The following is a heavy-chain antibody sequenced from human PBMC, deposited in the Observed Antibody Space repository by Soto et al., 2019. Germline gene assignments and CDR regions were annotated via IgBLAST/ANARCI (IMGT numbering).Heavy chain of an antibody. V-gene: IGHV1-58*01. CDR2: IVVGSGNT. CDR3: AASQKTYYYDSSGYPLG. D-gene: IGHD3-22*01. Sequence: ASVKVSCKASGFTFTSSAVQWVRQARGQRLEWIGWIVVGSGNTNYAQKFQERVTITRDMSTSTAYMELSSLRSEDTAVYYCAASQKTYYYDSSGYPLGWGQGTLVTVSS. J-gene: IGHJ4*02. CDR1: GFTFTSSA.